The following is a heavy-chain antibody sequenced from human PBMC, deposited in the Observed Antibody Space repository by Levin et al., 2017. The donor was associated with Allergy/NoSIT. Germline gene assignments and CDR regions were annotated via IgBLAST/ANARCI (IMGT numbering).Heavy chain of an antibody. J-gene: IGHJ4*02. CDR1: GFTFSSYA. CDR3: AKVPTRGPQNYFDY. D-gene: IGHD5-12*01. Sequence: GGSLRLSCAASGFTFSSYAMSWVRQAPGKGLEWVSTFSGSGGSTYHADSVKGRFTISRDNSKNTLYLQMNSLRAEDTAVYYCAKVPTRGPQNYFDYWGQGTLVTVSS. CDR2: FSGSGGST. V-gene: IGHV3-23*01.